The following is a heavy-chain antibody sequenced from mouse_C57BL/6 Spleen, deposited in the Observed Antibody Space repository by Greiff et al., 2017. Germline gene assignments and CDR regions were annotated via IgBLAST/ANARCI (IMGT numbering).Heavy chain of an antibody. J-gene: IGHJ1*03. Sequence: EVQGVESGGGLVKPGGSLKLSCAASGFTFSDYGMHWVRQAPEKGLEWVAYISSGSSTIYYADTVKGRFTIARDNAKNTLFLQMTSLRSEDTAMYYCARGKTTVVATDWYFDVWGTGTTVTVSS. CDR3: ARGKTTVVATDWYFDV. CDR2: ISSGSSTI. V-gene: IGHV5-17*01. D-gene: IGHD1-1*01. CDR1: GFTFSDYG.